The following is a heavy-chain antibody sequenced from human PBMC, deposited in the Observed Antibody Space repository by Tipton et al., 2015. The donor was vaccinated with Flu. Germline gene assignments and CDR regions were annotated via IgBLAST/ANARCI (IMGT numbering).Heavy chain of an antibody. D-gene: IGHD6-13*01. CDR2: ISSISYST. Sequence: SLRLSCAASGFMFDAYAMHWVRQAPGKGLEWVSGISSISYSTGYADSVRGRFTISRDNAKSTLFLLMNSLRAEDTALYYCAKDVSSSWPPGNWFDPWGQGTLVTVSS. CDR1: GFMFDAYA. CDR3: AKDVSSSWPPGNWFDP. J-gene: IGHJ5*02. V-gene: IGHV3-9*01.